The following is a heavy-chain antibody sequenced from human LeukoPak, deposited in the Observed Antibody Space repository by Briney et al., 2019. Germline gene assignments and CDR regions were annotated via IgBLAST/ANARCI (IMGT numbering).Heavy chain of an antibody. CDR1: GGTFSSYA. D-gene: IGHD6-13*01. CDR2: IIPIFGTA. J-gene: IGHJ3*02. CDR3: ARDGRVSNDAFDI. V-gene: IGHV1-69*05. Sequence: SVKVSCKASGGTFSSYAISWVRQAPGQGLEWMGGIIPIFGTANYAQKFQGRVTITTDESTSTAYMELSSLRSEDTAVYYCARDGRVSNDAFDIWGQGIMVTVSS.